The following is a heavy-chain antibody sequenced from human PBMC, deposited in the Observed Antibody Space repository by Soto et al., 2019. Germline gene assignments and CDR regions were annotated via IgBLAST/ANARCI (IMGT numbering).Heavy chain of an antibody. J-gene: IGHJ6*02. CDR2: IYYSGST. CDR1: GGCISSDY. V-gene: IGHV4-59*01. Sequence: SETLSLTCTVSGGCISSDYWSWVRQPPVKGLEWIGYIYYSGSTHSNPSLKSRVTISVDTSKNQFSLKLSSVTAADTGIYYCARARITMVREVIKYNMDVWGQGTTVTVSS. CDR3: ARARITMVREVIKYNMDV. D-gene: IGHD3-10*01.